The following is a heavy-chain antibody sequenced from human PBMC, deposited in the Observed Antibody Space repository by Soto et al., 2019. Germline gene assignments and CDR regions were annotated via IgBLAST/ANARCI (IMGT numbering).Heavy chain of an antibody. CDR1: GFTFSSYA. J-gene: IGHJ4*02. Sequence: GGSLRLSCAASGFTFSSYAMSWVRQAPGKGLEWVSAISGSGGSTYYADSVKGRFTISRDNSKNTLYLQMNSLRAEDTAVYYCVMELLWSKSGFDYWGQGTLVTVSS. D-gene: IGHD3-10*01. CDR2: ISGSGGST. CDR3: VMELLWSKSGFDY. V-gene: IGHV3-23*01.